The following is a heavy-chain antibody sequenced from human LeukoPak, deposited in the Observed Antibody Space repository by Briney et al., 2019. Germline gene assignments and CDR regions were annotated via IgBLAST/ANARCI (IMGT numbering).Heavy chain of an antibody. CDR1: GFTVSSNY. J-gene: IGHJ4*02. CDR3: ARDFNGSSGWPDY. V-gene: IGHV3-53*01. D-gene: IGHD6-25*01. CDR2: IYSGGST. Sequence: PGGSLRLSCAASGFTVSSNYMSWVRQAPGKGLEWVSVIYSGGSTYYADSVKGRFTISRDNSKNTLYLQMNSLGAEDTAVYYCARDFNGSSGWPDYWGQGTLVTVSS.